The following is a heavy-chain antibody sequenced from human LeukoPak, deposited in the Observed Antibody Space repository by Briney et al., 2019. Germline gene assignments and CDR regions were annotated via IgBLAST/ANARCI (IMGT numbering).Heavy chain of an antibody. CDR1: GFTFSSYS. D-gene: IGHD6-19*01. CDR3: AKANSSGWLYYFDY. CDR2: ISGSGGST. J-gene: IGHJ4*02. Sequence: GGSLRLSCAASGFTFSSYSMSWVRQAPGKGLEWVSAISGSGGSTYYADSVKGRFTISRDNSKNTLYLQMNSLRAEDTAVYYCAKANSSGWLYYFDYWGQGTLVTVSS. V-gene: IGHV3-23*01.